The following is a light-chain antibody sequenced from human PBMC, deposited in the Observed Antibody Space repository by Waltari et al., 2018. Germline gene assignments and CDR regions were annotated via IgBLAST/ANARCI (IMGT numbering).Light chain of an antibody. CDR3: QQVKSYPLT. CDR1: QYITGY. V-gene: IGKV1-9*01. Sequence: IQLTQSPPFLPASAGDRVTLTCRASQYITGYLVWYQQIPGKAPKLLIYAASNLPSEVPSRCSGCGSGTRFSLTISRQQPDDFATYDCQQVKSYPLTFGGGTKVEIK. J-gene: IGKJ4*01. CDR2: AAS.